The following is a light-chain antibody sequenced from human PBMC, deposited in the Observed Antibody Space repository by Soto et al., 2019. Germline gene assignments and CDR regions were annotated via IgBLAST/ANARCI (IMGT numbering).Light chain of an antibody. V-gene: IGKV1-39*01. CDR2: GAS. J-gene: IGKJ4*01. CDR3: QQSYSTPELT. CDR1: QSIGKH. Sequence: DIQMTQSPSFLSASVGDRVTITCRASQSIGKHLNWYRQKPGKDPKFLIYGASTLQSGVPSRFSVSGSYTDFSLTIGSLQPEDFATYACQQSYSTPELTVGGGTKVDIK.